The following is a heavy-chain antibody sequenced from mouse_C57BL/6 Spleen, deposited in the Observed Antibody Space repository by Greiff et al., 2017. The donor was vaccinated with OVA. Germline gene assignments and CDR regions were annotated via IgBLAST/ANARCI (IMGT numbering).Heavy chain of an antibody. CDR3: ARPTYGIAMDY. V-gene: IGHV1-50*01. Sequence: QVQLQQPGAELVKPGASVQLSCKASGYTFTSYWLQWVKQRPGQGLEGIGEIDPSDSYTNSNQKFKGKATLTVDTSSSTAYMQLSSLTSEDSAVYYCARPTYGIAMDYWGQGTSVTVSS. D-gene: IGHD2-10*01. J-gene: IGHJ4*01. CDR2: IDPSDSYT. CDR1: GYTFTSYW.